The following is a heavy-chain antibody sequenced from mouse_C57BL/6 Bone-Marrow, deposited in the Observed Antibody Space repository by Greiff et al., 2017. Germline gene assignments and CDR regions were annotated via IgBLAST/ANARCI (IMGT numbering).Heavy chain of an antibody. V-gene: IGHV1-42*01. CDR3: ARAPGYGGSYPHWYFDV. J-gene: IGHJ1*03. Sequence: VQLQQSGPELVKPGASVKISCKASGYSFTGYYMNWVKQSPEKSLEWIGEINPRTGGTTYNQKFKAKATLTVDKSSSTAYMQLKSLTSEDSAVYYCARAPGYGGSYPHWYFDVWGTGTTVTVSS. CDR1: GYSFTGYY. CDR2: INPRTGGT. D-gene: IGHD1-1*01.